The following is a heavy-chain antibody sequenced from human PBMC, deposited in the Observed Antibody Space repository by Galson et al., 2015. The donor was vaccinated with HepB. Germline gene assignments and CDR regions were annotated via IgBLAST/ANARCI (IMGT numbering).Heavy chain of an antibody. CDR1: GFIFRHHA. D-gene: IGHD3-16*01. J-gene: IGHJ5*02. Sequence: SLRLSCAGSGFIFRHHAMAWIRQAPGKGLERGSCINGRGSTTYYADAVKGRFSISRDNSKNTVFLQMDNLKVDDTAIYYCVKEGAWFGGDWFDPWGQGTLVTVS. CDR2: INGRGSTT. CDR3: VKEGAWFGGDWFDP. V-gene: IGHV3-23*01.